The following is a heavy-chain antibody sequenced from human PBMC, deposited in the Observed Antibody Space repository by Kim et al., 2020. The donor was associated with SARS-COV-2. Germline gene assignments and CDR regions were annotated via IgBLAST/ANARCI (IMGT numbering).Heavy chain of an antibody. CDR1: GFNFNKAW. Sequence: GGSLRLSCAASGFNFNKAWMSWVRQAPGKGLEWVGRIKSTGDGGTIDYAAPAKGRFTNSRDDSKNTVDLQRNSMKTEDTAVYYCTTDRGAYCGGDCYEGDWGQGTLVTLSS. J-gene: IGHJ4*01. V-gene: IGHV3-15*01. CDR2: IKSTGDGGTI. D-gene: IGHD2-21*02. CDR3: TTDRGAYCGGDCYEGD.